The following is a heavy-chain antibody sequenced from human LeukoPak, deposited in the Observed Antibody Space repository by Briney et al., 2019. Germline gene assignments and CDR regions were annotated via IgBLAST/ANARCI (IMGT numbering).Heavy chain of an antibody. Sequence: SQTLSLTCAISGDSVSSNSAAWNWIRQSPSRGLEWLGRTYYRSKWYNDYAVSEKSRITINPDTSKNQFSLQLNSVTPEDTAVYYCAESRVAVAGYNWFDPWGQGTLVTVSS. CDR1: GDSVSSNSAA. CDR3: AESRVAVAGYNWFDP. V-gene: IGHV6-1*01. J-gene: IGHJ5*02. CDR2: TYYRSKWYN. D-gene: IGHD6-19*01.